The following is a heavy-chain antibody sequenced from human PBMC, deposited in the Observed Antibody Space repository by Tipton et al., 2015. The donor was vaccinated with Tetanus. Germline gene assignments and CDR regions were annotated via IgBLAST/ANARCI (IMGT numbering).Heavy chain of an antibody. V-gene: IGHV1-2*02. D-gene: IGHD3-22*01. J-gene: IGHJ6*02. CDR1: GYTFTGYY. CDR2: IDPNSGGT. Sequence: QLVQSGAEVKKPGASVKVSCKASGYTFTGYYIYWVRQAPGQGLEWMGWIDPNSGGTNYAQKFQGRVTMTRDTSISTAYMELSSLRSDDTAGYYCARDRGDYIYYGMDVWGPGTTVTVS. CDR3: ARDRGDYIYYGMDV.